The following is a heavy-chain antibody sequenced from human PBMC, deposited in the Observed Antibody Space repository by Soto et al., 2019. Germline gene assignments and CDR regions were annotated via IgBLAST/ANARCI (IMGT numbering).Heavy chain of an antibody. CDR1: GYSFTSYW. CDR3: ARGGRYCSSTSCYTLYYGMDV. CDR2: IDPSDSYT. D-gene: IGHD2-2*02. J-gene: IGHJ6*02. V-gene: IGHV5-10-1*01. Sequence: GESLKISCKGSGYSFTSYWISWVRQMPGKGLEWMGRIDPSDSYTNYSPSFQGHVTISADKSISTAYLQWSSLKASDTAMYYCARGGRYCSSTSCYTLYYGMDVWGQGTTVTVSS.